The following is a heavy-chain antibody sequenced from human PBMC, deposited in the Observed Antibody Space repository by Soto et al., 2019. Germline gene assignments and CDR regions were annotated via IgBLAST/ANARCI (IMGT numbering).Heavy chain of an antibody. J-gene: IGHJ6*02. CDR1: GGSFSDTY. CDR2: INHNTNT. CDR3: ARVSGSYYYGMDV. V-gene: IGHV4-34*01. Sequence: SETLSLTCAVYGGSFSDTYWNWFRQPPGKGLEWIGEINHNTNTIYNPSLTSRVTISVDTSKNHFSLKLTSVTAADTAVYYCARVSGSYYYGMDVWGQGTTVTVSS.